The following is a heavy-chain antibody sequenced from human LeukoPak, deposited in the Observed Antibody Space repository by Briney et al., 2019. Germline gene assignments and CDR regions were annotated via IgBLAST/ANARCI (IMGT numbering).Heavy chain of an antibody. CDR2: ISGGGGTT. CDR3: ARDALYSSTWYSLYY. J-gene: IGHJ4*02. V-gene: IGHV3-23*01. D-gene: IGHD6-13*01. CDR1: GFTFSSYE. Sequence: PGGSLRLSCAASGFTFSSYEMNWVRQAPGKGLEWVAGISGGGGTTHYADSVKGRFSISRDNFKNTLYLQMNSLRAEDTAVYYCARDALYSSTWYSLYYWGQGTLVTVSS.